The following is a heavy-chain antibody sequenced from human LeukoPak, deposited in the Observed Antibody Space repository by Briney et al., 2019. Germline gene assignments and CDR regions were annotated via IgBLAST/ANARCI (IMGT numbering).Heavy chain of an antibody. CDR2: ISAYNGNT. V-gene: IGHV1-18*01. J-gene: IGHJ5*02. CDR1: GYTFTSYG. CDR3: ARDGPLLWLGELGNWFDP. D-gene: IGHD3-10*01. Sequence: ASVKVSCKASGYTFTSYGISWVRQAPGQGLEWMGWISAYNGNTNYAQKLQGRVTMTTDTSTSTAYMELRSLRSDDTAVYYCARDGPLLWLGELGNWFDPWGQETLVTVSS.